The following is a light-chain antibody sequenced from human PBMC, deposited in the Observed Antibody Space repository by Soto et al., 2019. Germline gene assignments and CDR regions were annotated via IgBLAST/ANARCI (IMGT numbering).Light chain of an antibody. Sequence: DIVMTEAPDSLAVSLVERSTIKCKSSQSVLYSSNKQTYVAWDQQKPGQPPKLLIYWASTRESGVPDRFSGSGSGTDFTLTISSLQAEDVAVYYCQQYYSTPRTFCQVTKVDVK. CDR1: QSVLYSSNKQTY. J-gene: IGKJ1*01. CDR3: QQYYSTPRT. CDR2: WAS. V-gene: IGKV4-1*01.